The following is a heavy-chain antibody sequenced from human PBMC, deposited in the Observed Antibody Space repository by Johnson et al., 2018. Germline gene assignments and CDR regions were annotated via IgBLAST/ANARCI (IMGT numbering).Heavy chain of an antibody. CDR3: ARDGWGYSGYDWGAFDI. Sequence: EVQLLESGGGLVKPGGSLRLSCAASGFTFSSSWMHWVCQAPEKGQEWVADIKCDGSEKYYVDSVKGRLTISRENAKNSLGLQVNSLSAEETAVYYCARDGWGYSGYDWGAFDIWGQGTMVTVSS. J-gene: IGHJ3*02. CDR1: GFTFSSSW. D-gene: IGHD5-12*01. V-gene: IGHV3-52*02. CDR2: IKCDGSEK.